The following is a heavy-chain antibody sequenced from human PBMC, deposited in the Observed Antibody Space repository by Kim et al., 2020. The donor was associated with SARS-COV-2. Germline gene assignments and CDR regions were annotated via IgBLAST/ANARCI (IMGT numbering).Heavy chain of an antibody. CDR2: INHSGST. J-gene: IGHJ6*02. CDR3: ARATPDIHSGSYFSDYYYYGMDV. CDR1: GGSFSGYY. Sequence: SETLSLTCAVYGGSFSGYYWSWIRQPPGKGLEWIGEINHSGSTNYNPSLKSRVTIPVDTSKNQFSLKLSSVTAADTAVYYCARATPDIHSGSYFSDYYYYGMDVWGQGTTVTVSS. V-gene: IGHV4-34*01. D-gene: IGHD1-26*01.